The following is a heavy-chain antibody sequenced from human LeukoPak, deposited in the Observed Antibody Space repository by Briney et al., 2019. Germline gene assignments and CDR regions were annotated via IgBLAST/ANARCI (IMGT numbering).Heavy chain of an antibody. V-gene: IGHV1-18*01. CDR3: ARTYYDFWSGSNRFDP. Sequence: ASVKVSCKASGYTFTSYGISWVRQAPGQGLEWMGWISAYNGNTNYAQKLQGRVTMTTDTSTSTAYMELRSLRSDDTAVYYCARTYYDFWSGSNRFDPWGQGTLVTVSS. CDR2: ISAYNGNT. D-gene: IGHD3-3*01. J-gene: IGHJ5*02. CDR1: GYTFTSYG.